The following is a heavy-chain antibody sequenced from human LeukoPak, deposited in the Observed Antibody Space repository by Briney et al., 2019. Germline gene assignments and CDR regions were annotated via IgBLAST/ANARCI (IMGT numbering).Heavy chain of an antibody. CDR2: IRSKAYRGTT. Sequence: PGRSLRLSCAASGFTFGDHAMSWVRQAPGKGLEWVGFIRSKAYRGTTEYAASVQGRFTISRDDSKSIVYLKMNSLQTEDTAVYFCTRGPIQLWIDNGMDVWGQGTTVTVS. CDR1: GFTFGDHA. D-gene: IGHD5-24*01. CDR3: TRGPIQLWIDNGMDV. J-gene: IGHJ6*02. V-gene: IGHV3-49*04.